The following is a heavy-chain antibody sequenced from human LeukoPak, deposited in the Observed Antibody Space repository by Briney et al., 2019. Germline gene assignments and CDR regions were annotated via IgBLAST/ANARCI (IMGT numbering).Heavy chain of an antibody. D-gene: IGHD3-10*01. J-gene: IGHJ5*02. CDR2: ISSSGSTI. CDR1: GFTFSRYE. CDR3: ARVWWFGELSYGFDP. Sequence: GGSLRLSCAASGFTFSRYEMNWVRQAPGKGLEWVSYISSSGSTIFYADSVKGRLTISRDNAKNSLYLQMNSLRAEDTAVYYCARVWWFGELSYGFDPWGQGTLVTVSS. V-gene: IGHV3-48*03.